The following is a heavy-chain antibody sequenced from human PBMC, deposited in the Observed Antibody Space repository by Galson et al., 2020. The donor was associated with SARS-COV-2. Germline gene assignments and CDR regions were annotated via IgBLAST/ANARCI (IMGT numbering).Heavy chain of an antibody. CDR1: GFPFSTYS. CDR2: ISSLSNPT. Sequence: GESLKISCAASGFPFSTYSMSWFRQAPGRGLEWVSYISSLSNPTYYADSVKGRFTISRDNAKDSLYLQMNSLRDEDTAVYYCARTFTWFGEYDYWGQGTLVSVSS. J-gene: IGHJ4*02. CDR3: ARTFTWFGEYDY. V-gene: IGHV3-48*02. D-gene: IGHD3-10*01.